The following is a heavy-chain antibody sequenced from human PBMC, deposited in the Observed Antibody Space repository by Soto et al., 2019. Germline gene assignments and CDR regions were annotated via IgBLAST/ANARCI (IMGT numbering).Heavy chain of an antibody. Sequence: SETLSLTCDVSGASIKSDTWWTWVRQSPGKGLEWIGEIYHNGRAFDNPSLKGRVTISIDKSNNQFSLNLTSVTAADTAVYYCARADSVLVAKVFDLWAQGTLVTVSS. D-gene: IGHD2-8*02. J-gene: IGHJ4*02. CDR3: ARADSVLVAKVFDL. CDR1: GASIKSDTW. V-gene: IGHV4-4*02. CDR2: IYHNGRA.